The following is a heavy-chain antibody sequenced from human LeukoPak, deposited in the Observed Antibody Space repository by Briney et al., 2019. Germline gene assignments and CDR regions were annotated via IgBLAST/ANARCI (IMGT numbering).Heavy chain of an antibody. CDR3: ARRDDSSGYHKIFDY. CDR2: IYYSGNT. D-gene: IGHD3-22*01. CDR1: GDSISTSNSY. J-gene: IGHJ4*02. Sequence: SETLSLTCTVSGDSISTSNSYWGWIRQPPWKGLEWIGSIYYSGNTYYNASLKSRATISIDTSKNQFYLKLSSLTAADTAVYYCARRDDSSGYHKIFDYWGPGTLVTVSS. V-gene: IGHV4-39*01.